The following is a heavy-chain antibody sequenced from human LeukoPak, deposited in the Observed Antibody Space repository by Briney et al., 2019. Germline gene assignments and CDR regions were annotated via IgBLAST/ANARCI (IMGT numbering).Heavy chain of an antibody. J-gene: IGHJ4*02. V-gene: IGHV5-10-1*01. CDR2: MDPSDYYT. CDR3: YSTGIAVDGYYFDY. Sequence: GESLKISCQCSGYTFTSYWISWVRQVPGKGLGWKGRMDPSDYYTNYSPSFQALDTISTDKSISTAYLQWSSLKASDTAMYSCYSTGIAVDGYYFDYWGQGTLVTVSS. D-gene: IGHD6-19*01. CDR1: GYTFTSYW.